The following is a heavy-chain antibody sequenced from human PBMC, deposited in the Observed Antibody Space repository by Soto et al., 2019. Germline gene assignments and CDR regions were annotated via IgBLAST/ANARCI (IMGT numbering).Heavy chain of an antibody. CDR1: GFTFDHYA. V-gene: IGHV3-9*01. CDR2: ISGNSDTI. CDR3: AKDVNVVSSGWFDS. Sequence: EVQLVESGGSLVQPGRSLRLSCATSGFTFDHYAMHWVRQLPGEGLEWVSTISGNSDTIDYADSVKGRFTIARANAKTSLYLQMNSLRPDDSATYYCAKDVNVVSSGWFDSWGQGTLAIVTS. J-gene: IGHJ5*01. D-gene: IGHD2-15*01.